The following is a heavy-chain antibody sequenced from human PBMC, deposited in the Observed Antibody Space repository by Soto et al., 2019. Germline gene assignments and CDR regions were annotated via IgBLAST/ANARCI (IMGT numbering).Heavy chain of an antibody. D-gene: IGHD6-6*01. CDR1: GLAVSTDY. V-gene: IGHV3-66*01. J-gene: IGHJ5*02. CDR3: AVDAARHGFGP. CDR2: IYVGGGT. Sequence: EVHLVESGGDLVQPGGSLRLSCAASGLAVSTDYMTWVRQAPGKGLEWVSLIYVGGGTYYADSVKGRFTISRDNSNRPLDLQFNSLRAEDTAFYYCAVDAARHGFGPWGQGTLVTVSS.